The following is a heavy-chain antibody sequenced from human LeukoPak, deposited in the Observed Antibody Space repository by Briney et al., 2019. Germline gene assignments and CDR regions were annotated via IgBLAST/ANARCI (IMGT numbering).Heavy chain of an antibody. CDR2: ISWNSGSI. V-gene: IGHV3-9*01. Sequence: GGSLRLSCAASGFTFDDYAMHWVRQAPGKGLEWVSGISWNSGSIGYADSVKGRFTISRDNAKNSLYLQMNSLRAEDTALYYCAKDGTYYYDSSGYWGYFDYWGQGTLVTVSS. D-gene: IGHD3-22*01. CDR3: AKDGTYYYDSSGYWGYFDY. CDR1: GFTFDDYA. J-gene: IGHJ4*02.